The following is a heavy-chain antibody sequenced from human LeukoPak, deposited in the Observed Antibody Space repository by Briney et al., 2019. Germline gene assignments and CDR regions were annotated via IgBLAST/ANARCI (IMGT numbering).Heavy chain of an antibody. V-gene: IGHV3-23*01. Sequence: GGSLRLSCAASGFTVSSNYMSWVRQAPGKGLEWVALISRSGGTTYYADSVKGRFTISRDNSKNTLYLQMNSLRAEDTAEYYCAKRGGTESFYYFYYMDVWGKGTTVTVSS. CDR3: AKRGGTESFYYFYYMDV. J-gene: IGHJ6*03. D-gene: IGHD2-15*01. CDR2: ISRSGGTT. CDR1: GFTVSSNY.